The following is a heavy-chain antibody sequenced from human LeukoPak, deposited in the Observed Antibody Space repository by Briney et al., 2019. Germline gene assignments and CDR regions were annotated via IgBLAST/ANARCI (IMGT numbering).Heavy chain of an antibody. V-gene: IGHV3-23*01. D-gene: IGHD3-10*01. CDR1: GFTFSSYG. Sequence: GGSLRLSCAASGFTFSSYGISWVRQAPGKGREWVSAIGGSGTTTYYADSVKGRFTISRDNSKNTLYLQMNSLRAADTAVYYCAKVLSGSINWGQGTLVTVSS. CDR3: AKVLSGSIN. J-gene: IGHJ4*02. CDR2: IGGSGTTT.